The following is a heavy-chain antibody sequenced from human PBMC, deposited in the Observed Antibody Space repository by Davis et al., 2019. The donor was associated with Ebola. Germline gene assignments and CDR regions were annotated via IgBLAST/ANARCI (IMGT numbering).Heavy chain of an antibody. V-gene: IGHV3-23*01. Sequence: GESLKISCAASGFTFRSYAMSWVRQAPGKGLEWVSAVSGDGTTYSADPVKGRFTISRDNSKNTLYLQMHSLRAEDTAVYYCAKVYFRLQPDYWGQGSLVTVSS. J-gene: IGHJ4*02. CDR2: VSGDGTT. CDR3: AKVYFRLQPDY. CDR1: GFTFRSYA. D-gene: IGHD2-15*01.